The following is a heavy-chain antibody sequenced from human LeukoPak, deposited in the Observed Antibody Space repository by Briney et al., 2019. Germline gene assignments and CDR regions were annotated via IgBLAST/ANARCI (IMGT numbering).Heavy chain of an antibody. D-gene: IGHD2-2*01. J-gene: IGHJ6*03. CDR1: GFTFSNAW. V-gene: IGHV3-15*01. CDR3: TTGHIVVVPAANYYYYMDV. Sequence: GGSLRLSCAASGFTFSNAWMSWVRQAPGKGLEWVGRIKSKTDGGTTDYAAPVKGRFTISRDDSKNTLYLQMNSLKTEDTAVYYCTTGHIVVVPAANYYYYMDVWGKGTTVTISS. CDR2: IKSKTDGGTT.